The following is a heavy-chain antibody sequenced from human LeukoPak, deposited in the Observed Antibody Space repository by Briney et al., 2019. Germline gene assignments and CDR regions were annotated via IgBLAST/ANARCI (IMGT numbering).Heavy chain of an antibody. D-gene: IGHD4-11*01. V-gene: IGHV4-31*03. J-gene: IGHJ5*02. Sequence: SQTLSLTCTVPGGSISSGGYYWSWIRQHPGKGLEWIGYIYYSGSTYYNPSLKSRVTISVDTSKNQFSLKLSSVTAADTAVYYCARLRYSNYTFDPWGQGTLVTVSS. CDR3: ARLRYSNYTFDP. CDR1: GGSISSGGYY. CDR2: IYYSGST.